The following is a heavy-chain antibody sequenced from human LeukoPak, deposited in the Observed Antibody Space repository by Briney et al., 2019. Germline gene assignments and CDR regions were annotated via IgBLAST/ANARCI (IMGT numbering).Heavy chain of an antibody. CDR2: IHQRGST. V-gene: IGHV4-30-2*01. CDR1: GGSTGGGDYSISSGGYY. J-gene: IGHJ6*03. CDR3: ARIHFQFYYMDV. Sequence: SETLSLICSVSGGSTGGGDYSISSGGYYWSWVRQPPGKGLEWIGHIHQRGSTYYNPSLKSRVTISVDRPKNQVSLKLIAMTAADTAVYYCARIHFQFYYMDVWGKGTTVTVSS. D-gene: IGHD2/OR15-2a*01.